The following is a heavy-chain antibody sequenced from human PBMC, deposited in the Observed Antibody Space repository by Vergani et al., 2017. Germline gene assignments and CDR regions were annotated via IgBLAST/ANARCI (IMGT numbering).Heavy chain of an antibody. CDR2: ISNKAYGGAT. Sequence: EVQLVESGGGLVPPGRSLRLSCAASGFSFGDYAMTWVRQAPGKGLEWVAFISNKAYGGATEYAASVKGRFTISRDDSKKLAYLQLSGLKTEDTAVYSCGRGRGDSFGYFDYWGQGTLVTVSS. CDR1: GFSFGDYA. D-gene: IGHD3-3*01. J-gene: IGHJ4*02. V-gene: IGHV3-49*04. CDR3: GRGRGDSFGYFDY.